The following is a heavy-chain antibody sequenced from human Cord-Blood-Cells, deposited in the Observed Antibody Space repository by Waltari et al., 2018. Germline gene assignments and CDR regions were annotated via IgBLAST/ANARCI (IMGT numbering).Heavy chain of an antibody. CDR1: GGTFSSYA. V-gene: IGHV1-69*01. D-gene: IGHD3-22*01. Sequence: QVQLVQSGAEVKKPGSSVKVSCNASGGTFSSYALSWVRQAPGQGLEWMGGIIPIFGTANYAQKFQGRVTITADESTSTAYMELSSLRSEDTAVYYCARRSNYYDSSGYYFDYWGQGTLVTVSS. CDR3: ARRSNYYDSSGYYFDY. J-gene: IGHJ4*02. CDR2: IIPIFGTA.